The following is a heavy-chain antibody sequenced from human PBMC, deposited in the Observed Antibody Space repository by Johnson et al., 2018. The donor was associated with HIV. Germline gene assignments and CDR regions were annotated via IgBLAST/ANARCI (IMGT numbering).Heavy chain of an antibody. J-gene: IGHJ3*02. CDR2: SGSGGST. V-gene: IGHV3-53*01. Sequence: VQLVESGGGLIQPGGSLRLSCAASGFTVSSNYMSWVRQAPGKGLEWVSAISGSGGSTYYADSVKGRFTISRYNSKNTLYLQMNSLRAEDTAVYYCARKGDAFDIWGQGTMVTVSS. CDR1: GFTVSSNY. CDR3: ARKGDAFDI.